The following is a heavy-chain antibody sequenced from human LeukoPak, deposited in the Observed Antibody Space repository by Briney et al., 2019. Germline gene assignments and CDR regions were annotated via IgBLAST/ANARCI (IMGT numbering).Heavy chain of an antibody. D-gene: IGHD2/OR15-2a*01. J-gene: IGHJ5*02. Sequence: PSETLSLTCTVSGGSISSSSYYWGWIRQPPEKGLEWIGSIYYSGSTYYNPSLKSRVTISVDTSKNQFSLKLSSVTAADTAVYYCARDTFSSWFDPWGQGTLVTVSS. V-gene: IGHV4-39*07. CDR1: GGSISSSSYY. CDR2: IYYSGST. CDR3: ARDTFSSWFDP.